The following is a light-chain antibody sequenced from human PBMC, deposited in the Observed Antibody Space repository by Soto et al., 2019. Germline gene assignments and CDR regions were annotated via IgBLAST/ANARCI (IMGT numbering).Light chain of an antibody. V-gene: IGLV1-40*01. Sequence: QAVVTQPPSVSGAPGQRVTISCTGSSSNIGATSDVHWYQQLPGAAPKLLIFANDKRPSGVPERFSASKSGTSASLAISGLRSEDEAEYFCSAWDDRLSVVFGGGTKLTVL. CDR3: SAWDDRLSVV. CDR2: AND. J-gene: IGLJ3*02. CDR1: SSNIGATSD.